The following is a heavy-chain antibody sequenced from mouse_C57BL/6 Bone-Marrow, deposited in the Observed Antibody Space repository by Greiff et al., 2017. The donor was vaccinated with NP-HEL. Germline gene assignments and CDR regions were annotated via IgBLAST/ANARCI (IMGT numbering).Heavy chain of an antibody. CDR1: GFSLTSYG. CDR2: IWRGGST. J-gene: IGHJ4*01. CDR3: ASPYPADY. Sequence: QVQLKQSGPGLVQPSQSLSITCTVSGFSLTSYGVHWVRQSPGKGLEWLGVIWRGGSTDYNAAFISRLSISKDNSKSQVFFKMNSLQADDTAIYYCASPYPADYWGQGTSVTVSS. V-gene: IGHV2-2*01.